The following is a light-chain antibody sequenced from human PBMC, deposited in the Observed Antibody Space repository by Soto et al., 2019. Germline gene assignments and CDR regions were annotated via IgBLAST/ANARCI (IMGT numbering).Light chain of an antibody. Sequence: QSALTQPPSASGSPGQSVTISCTGTSSDVGGYNYVSWYQQHPGKVPKLMMYEVTKRPSGVPDRFSGSKSGNTASLTVSGLQAEDEADYYCSSYAGSNILVFGGETKLTVL. CDR2: EVT. J-gene: IGLJ3*02. CDR1: SSDVGGYNY. V-gene: IGLV2-8*01. CDR3: SSYAGSNILV.